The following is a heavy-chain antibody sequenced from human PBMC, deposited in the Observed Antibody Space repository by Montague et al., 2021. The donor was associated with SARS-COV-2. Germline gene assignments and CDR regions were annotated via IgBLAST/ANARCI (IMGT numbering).Heavy chain of an antibody. CDR1: GGSISSSSYY. CDR3: ARLLENYYYYYGMDV. D-gene: IGHD1-1*01. Sequence: SETLSLTCTVSGGSISSSSYYWGWIRQPPGRGLEWIGSIYYSGSTYYNPSLKSRVTISVDTSKNQFSLKLSSVTAADTAVYYCARLLENYYYYYGMDVWGQGTTVTVSS. V-gene: IGHV4-39*01. CDR2: IYYSGST. J-gene: IGHJ6*02.